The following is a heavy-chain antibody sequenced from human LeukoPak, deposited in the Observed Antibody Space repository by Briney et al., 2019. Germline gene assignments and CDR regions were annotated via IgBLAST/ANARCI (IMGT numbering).Heavy chain of an antibody. J-gene: IGHJ4*02. D-gene: IGHD5-18*01. CDR3: ASGGTYGYSYGPLDY. CDR1: GGSISSGDYY. CDR2: IYYSGST. V-gene: IGHV4-30-4*01. Sequence: SQTLSLTCTVSGGSISSGDYYWSWIRQPPGKGLEWIGYIYYSGSTYYNPSLKSRVTISVDTSKNQFSLKLSSVTTADTAVYYCASGGTYGYSYGPLDYWGQGTLVTVSS.